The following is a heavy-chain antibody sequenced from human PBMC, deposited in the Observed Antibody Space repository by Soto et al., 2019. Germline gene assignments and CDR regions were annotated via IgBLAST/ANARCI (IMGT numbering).Heavy chain of an antibody. CDR1: GGSISRYY. V-gene: IGHV4-59*01. CDR2: LYNTGST. J-gene: IGHJ6*02. CDR3: ARDLWGYCGTDCSPLDV. Sequence: SETLSLTCTVSGGSISRYYWSWIRQTPGKGLEWIGYLYNTGSTIYNPSLESRVTISVDTSKNQFSLKLNSVTAADTAVYYCARDLWGYCGTDCSPLDVWGPGTTVTVS. D-gene: IGHD2-21*02.